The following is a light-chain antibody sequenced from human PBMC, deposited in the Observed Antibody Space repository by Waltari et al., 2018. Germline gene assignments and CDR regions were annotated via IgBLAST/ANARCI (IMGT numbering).Light chain of an antibody. Sequence: GRASQSIGRWLAWYQQKPGKAPKLLSSESAKLQSGVPSRFSGSGSGTDFTLTINGLQPDDFAIYYCHQYMSYPWTFGLGTKVEIK. CDR2: ESA. CDR1: QSIGRW. V-gene: IGKV1-5*03. J-gene: IGKJ1*01. CDR3: HQYMSYPWT.